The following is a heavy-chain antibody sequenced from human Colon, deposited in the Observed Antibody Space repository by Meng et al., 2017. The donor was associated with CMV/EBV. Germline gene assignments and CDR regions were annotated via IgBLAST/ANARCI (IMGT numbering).Heavy chain of an antibody. Sequence: QVQPRQSWAEGKKTGSSVKVSCKASGGTFHTSTFNWVRQAPGQGLEWMGGIIPMFGSPSYSQKFRGRVTITADELEVNSLRSEDTAVYYCARGKQAGFDLWGQGTLVTVSS. J-gene: IGHJ5*02. CDR3: ARGKQAGFDL. CDR2: IIPMFGSP. CDR1: GGTFHTST. D-gene: IGHD6-13*01. V-gene: IGHV1-69*12.